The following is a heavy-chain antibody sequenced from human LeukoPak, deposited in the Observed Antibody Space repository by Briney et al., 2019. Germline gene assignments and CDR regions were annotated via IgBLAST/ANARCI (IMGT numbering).Heavy chain of an antibody. D-gene: IGHD4-17*01. J-gene: IGHJ2*01. CDR2: VNLQGST. Sequence: TSETLALTCGVSGGSITSTNYWTGVRQPPGKGLEWIGEVNLQGSTNYNPSLKGLVAISVHMSENHISLQLTSVNPADPAVYYCARVEGPTVPPRGWYFDLWGRGTLVTVSS. V-gene: IGHV4-4*02. CDR3: ARVEGPTVPPRGWYFDL. CDR1: GGSITSTNY.